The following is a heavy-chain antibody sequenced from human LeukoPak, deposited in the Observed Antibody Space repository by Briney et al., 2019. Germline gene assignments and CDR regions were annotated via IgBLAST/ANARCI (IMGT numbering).Heavy chain of an antibody. V-gene: IGHV3-53*01. CDR2: IYSGGST. Sequence: GGSLRLSCAASGFTGSNNYVSWVRQAPGKGLEWVSVIYSGGSTYYADSVKGRFTISRDNSKNTLYLQMNSLRAEDTAVYYCARDENTDGMDVWGQGTTVTVSS. J-gene: IGHJ6*02. CDR1: GFTGSNNY. CDR3: ARDENTDGMDV. D-gene: IGHD2-8*02.